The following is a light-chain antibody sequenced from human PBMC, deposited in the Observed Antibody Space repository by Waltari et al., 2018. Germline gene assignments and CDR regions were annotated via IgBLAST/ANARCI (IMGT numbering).Light chain of an antibody. J-gene: IGKJ4*01. CDR3: QQYNSYSLLT. V-gene: IGKV1-5*03. CDR1: QSISKW. CDR2: EAS. Sequence: DIRMTQSPSTLSASAGDRVIISCRASQSISKWLAWYQQKPGKAPKLRIYEASTLQSGVPSRFSGTGSGTDFTLTISSLQPDDFATYYCQQYNSYSLLTFGGGTKVEIK.